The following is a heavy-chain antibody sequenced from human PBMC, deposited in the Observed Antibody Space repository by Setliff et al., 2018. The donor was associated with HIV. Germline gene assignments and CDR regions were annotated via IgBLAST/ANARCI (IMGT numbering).Heavy chain of an antibody. V-gene: IGHV4-59*08. CDR1: GGSISSYY. CDR2: IYYSVST. Sequence: ASETLSLTCTVSGGSISSYYWSWIRQPPGNGLEWIGYIYYSVSTNYNPSLKSRVTITVDTSKNQISLQLTSVTAEDTALYYCARLPQDWGQGTLVTVSS. J-gene: IGHJ4*02. CDR3: ARLPQD.